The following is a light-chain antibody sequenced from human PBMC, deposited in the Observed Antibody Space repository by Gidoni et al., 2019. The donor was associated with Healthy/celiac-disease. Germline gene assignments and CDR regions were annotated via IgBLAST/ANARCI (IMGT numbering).Light chain of an antibody. CDR3: QQYNNWPRT. CDR1: QRVSSN. J-gene: IGKJ1*01. V-gene: IGKV3-15*01. CDR2: GES. Sequence: EIEMTQSPATLSVSPGERATLSCRASQRVSSNLAWYQQKPGQAPKLLIYGESTRATGIPARLSGSGSGTDFTLTISSLQSEDFAVYYCQQYNNWPRTFGQGTKVEIK.